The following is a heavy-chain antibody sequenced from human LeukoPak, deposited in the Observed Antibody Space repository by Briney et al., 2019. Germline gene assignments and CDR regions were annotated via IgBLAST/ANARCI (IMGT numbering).Heavy chain of an antibody. D-gene: IGHD3-10*01. CDR1: GGSISSSSYY. J-gene: IGHJ3*02. CDR3: ARIPRGIDAFDI. Sequence: SETLSLTCTVSGGSISSSSYYWGWIRQPPGKGLEWIGSIYYSGSTYYNPSLKSRVTISVDTSKNQFSLKLSSVTAADTAVYYCARIPRGIDAFDIWGQGTMVTVSS. CDR2: IYYSGST. V-gene: IGHV4-39*01.